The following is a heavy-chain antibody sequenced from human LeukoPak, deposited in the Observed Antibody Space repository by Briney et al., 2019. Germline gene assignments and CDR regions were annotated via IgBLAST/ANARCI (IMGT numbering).Heavy chain of an antibody. Sequence: GGSLRLSCAASGFTFSSYWMTWVRQAPGNGLEWVANIKQDGSEKHYVDSVKGRFTISRDNAKDSLYLQMNSLRAEDTAVYYCARITGQWLSVDYWDQGTLVTVSS. CDR1: GFTFSSYW. D-gene: IGHD6-19*01. J-gene: IGHJ4*02. CDR3: ARITGQWLSVDY. V-gene: IGHV3-7*01. CDR2: IKQDGSEK.